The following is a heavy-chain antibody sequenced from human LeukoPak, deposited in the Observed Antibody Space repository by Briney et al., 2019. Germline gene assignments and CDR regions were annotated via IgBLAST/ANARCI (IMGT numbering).Heavy chain of an antibody. CDR3: AKDTKRYCTSTRCSITDH. J-gene: IGHJ4*02. D-gene: IGHD2-2*01. CDR1: GFTFSAYC. CDR2: ISFGGNNK. V-gene: IGHV3-30*02. Sequence: GGSLRLSCAASGFTFSAYCMNWVRQAPGKGLEWVSFISFGGNNKYHADWVRCRFTISRDNSKNTLYLQMNSVRAEDTAVYYCAKDTKRYCTSTRCSITDHWGQGTLVTVSS.